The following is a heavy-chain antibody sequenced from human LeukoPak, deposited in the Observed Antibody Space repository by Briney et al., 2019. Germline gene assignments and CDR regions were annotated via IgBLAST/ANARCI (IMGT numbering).Heavy chain of an antibody. J-gene: IGHJ4*02. V-gene: IGHV4-61*02. CDR2: IYTSGST. CDR3: ARGSSSFVY. CDR1: GGSISSGSYY. Sequence: SQTLSLTCTVSGGSISSGSYYWSSIRQPAGKGLEWIGRIYTSGSTNYNPSLKSRVTISVDTSKNQFSLKPSSVTAADTAVYYCARGSSSFVYWGQGTLVTVSS. D-gene: IGHD6-13*01.